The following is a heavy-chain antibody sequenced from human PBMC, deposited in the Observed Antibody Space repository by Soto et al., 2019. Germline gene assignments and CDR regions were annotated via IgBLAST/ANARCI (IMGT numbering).Heavy chain of an antibody. CDR1: EYTFTGYY. V-gene: IGHV1-2*02. Sequence: ASVKVSCKASEYTFTGYYMHWVRQAPGQGLEWMGWINPNSGGTNYAQKFQGRVTMTTDTSTRTAYMELRSLRSDDTAMYYCARDRKGSNGLTDYWGQGALVTVSS. J-gene: IGHJ4*02. CDR3: ARDRKGSNGLTDY. D-gene: IGHD3-9*01. CDR2: INPNSGGT.